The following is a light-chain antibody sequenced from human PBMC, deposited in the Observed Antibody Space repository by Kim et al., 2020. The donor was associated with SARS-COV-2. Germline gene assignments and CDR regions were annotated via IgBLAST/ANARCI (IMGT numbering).Light chain of an antibody. J-gene: IGLJ1*01. CDR1: SSDVGAYNY. V-gene: IGLV2-14*03. Sequence: GQSLTISCTGTSSDVGAYNYVSWYQQHPGKAPKLMIYDVSNRPSGVSNRFSGSKSGNTASLTISGLQAEDEADYYCSSYTSSSTLVFGTGTKVTVL. CDR3: SSYTSSSTLV. CDR2: DVS.